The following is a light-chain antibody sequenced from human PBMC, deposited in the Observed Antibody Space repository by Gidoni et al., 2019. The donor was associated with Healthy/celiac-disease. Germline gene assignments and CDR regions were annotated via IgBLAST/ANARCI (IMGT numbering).Light chain of an antibody. CDR2: AAS. CDR1: QSISSY. Sequence: DIQMTQTPSSLSASVGDRVTITCRASQSISSYLNWYQQKPGKDPKLLIYAASSLQSGVPSRFSGSGSGTDFTLTISSLQPEDFATYYCHQSYSTLIYTFGQGTKLEIK. V-gene: IGKV1-39*01. CDR3: HQSYSTLIYT. J-gene: IGKJ2*01.